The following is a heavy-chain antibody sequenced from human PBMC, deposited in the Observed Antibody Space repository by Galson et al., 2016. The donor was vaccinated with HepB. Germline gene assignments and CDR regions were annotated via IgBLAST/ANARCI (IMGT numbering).Heavy chain of an antibody. CDR3: ALIDYGGNSDY. V-gene: IGHV5-10-1*01. Sequence: QSGAEVKKPGESLRISCKHSGNSFTNYWINWVRQMPGKGLEWMGRIDPSDSYTNYSPSFQGHVTISADKSISTAYLQWSSLKASDTAMYYCALIDYGGNSDYWGQGTLATVSS. CDR2: IDPSDSYT. D-gene: IGHD4-23*01. J-gene: IGHJ4*02. CDR1: GNSFTNYW.